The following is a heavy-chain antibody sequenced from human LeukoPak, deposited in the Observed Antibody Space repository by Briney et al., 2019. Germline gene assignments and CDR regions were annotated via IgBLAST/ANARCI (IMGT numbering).Heavy chain of an antibody. CDR2: VYYTGRT. V-gene: IGHV4-39*07. Sequence: SETLSLTCTVSGGSMSSASSYWGWIRQPPGKGLEWIGTVYYTGRTYNNPSLKSRITISVDSSNNQFSLKLSSVTAADTAVYYCASALGYCSGGSCYSVDRYYFDYWGQGTLVTVSS. J-gene: IGHJ4*02. D-gene: IGHD2-15*01. CDR3: ASALGYCSGGSCYSVDRYYFDY. CDR1: GGSMSSASSY.